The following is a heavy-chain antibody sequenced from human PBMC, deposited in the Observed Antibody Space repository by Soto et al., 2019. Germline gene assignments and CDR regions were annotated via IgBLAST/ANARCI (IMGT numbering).Heavy chain of an antibody. CDR3: AKDAWTTGTRYYGMDV. CDR2: ISYDGSNK. J-gene: IGHJ6*02. CDR1: GFTFSSYG. Sequence: QVQLVESGGGVVQPGRSLRLSCAASGFTFSSYGMHWVRQAPGKGLEWVAVISYDGSNKYYADSVKGRFTISRDNSKNTLYLQMNSLRAEDTAVYYCAKDAWTTGTRYYGMDVWGQGTTVTVSS. D-gene: IGHD1-1*01. V-gene: IGHV3-30*18.